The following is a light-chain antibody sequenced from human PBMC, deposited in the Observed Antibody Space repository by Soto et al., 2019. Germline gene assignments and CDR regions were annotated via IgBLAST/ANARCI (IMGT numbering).Light chain of an antibody. CDR2: EAS. J-gene: IGKJ5*01. Sequence: EIVMTQSPATLSVSPGERATLSSRASQRLNGNLAWYQHIPGQSPRLLIYEASTRATGVPAKFSGSGSGTEFTLTISSLQSEDFAVYYCQQYDNWPPTLGQGTRLEI. CDR3: QQYDNWPPT. CDR1: QRLNGN. V-gene: IGKV3-15*01.